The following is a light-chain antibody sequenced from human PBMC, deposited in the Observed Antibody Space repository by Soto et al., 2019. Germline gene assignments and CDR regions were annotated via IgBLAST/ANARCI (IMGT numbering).Light chain of an antibody. J-gene: IGKJ1*01. Sequence: EIVLTQSPGTLSLSPGERATLSCRASQSVSSNNFAWYQQKPGQAPRLLIYDASNRATGIPARFSGSGSGTDFTLTISRLEPEDFAVYYCQQYGSSPWTFGQGTKV. CDR2: DAS. CDR1: QSVSSNN. V-gene: IGKV3-20*01. CDR3: QQYGSSPWT.